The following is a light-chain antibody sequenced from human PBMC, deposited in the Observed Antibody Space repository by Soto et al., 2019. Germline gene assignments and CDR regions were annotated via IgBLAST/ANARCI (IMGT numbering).Light chain of an antibody. J-gene: IGKJ2*01. CDR2: GAS. V-gene: IGKV3-20*01. Sequence: EIVLTQSPGTLSLSPGERATLSCRASQSVRSGYFAWYQQKPGQAPRLLIVGASSRATGIPDRFSGGGSGTDFTLTISSLQSEDFAVYYCQQYNNWPPYTFGQGTKLEIK. CDR3: QQYNNWPPYT. CDR1: QSVRSGY.